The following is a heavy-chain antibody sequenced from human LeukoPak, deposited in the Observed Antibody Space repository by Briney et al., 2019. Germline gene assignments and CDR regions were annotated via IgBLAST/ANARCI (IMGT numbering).Heavy chain of an antibody. V-gene: IGHV1-18*01. CDR3: ARDRLARYYDILTGYFGSFGFDY. CDR1: GYTFTSYG. D-gene: IGHD3-9*01. Sequence: ASVKVSCKTSGYTFTSYGISWLRQAPGQGLEWMGWINTYNDYTNYAQRFQGRVTMTTDTSTTTVYMDLRSLRSDDTAVYYCARDRLARYYDILTGYFGSFGFDYWGQGTLVTVSS. J-gene: IGHJ4*02. CDR2: INTYNDYT.